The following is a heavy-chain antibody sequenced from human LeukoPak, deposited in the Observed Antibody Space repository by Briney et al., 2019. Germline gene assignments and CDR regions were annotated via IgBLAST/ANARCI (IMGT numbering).Heavy chain of an antibody. CDR3: ARGLVYYDILTGYYTYYFDY. J-gene: IGHJ4*02. Sequence: GASVKVSCKASGYTFTGYYMHWVRQAPGQGLEWMGWINPNSGGTNYAQKFQGRVTMTRDTSISTAYMELSRLRSDDTAVYYCARGLVYYDILTGYYTYYFDYWGQGTLVTVSS. CDR1: GYTFTGYY. CDR2: INPNSGGT. D-gene: IGHD3-9*01. V-gene: IGHV1-2*02.